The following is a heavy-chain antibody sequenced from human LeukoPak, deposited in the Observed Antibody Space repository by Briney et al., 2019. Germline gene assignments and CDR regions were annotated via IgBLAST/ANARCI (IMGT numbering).Heavy chain of an antibody. Sequence: ASVKVSCKASGYTFTSYYMHWVRQAPGQGLECMGIINPSGGSTDYAQKFQGRLTMTRDTSTSTVYMELGSLRSEDTAVYYCARARLRNDAFDIWGQGTMVTVSS. D-gene: IGHD4-17*01. CDR2: INPSGGST. J-gene: IGHJ3*02. CDR3: ARARLRNDAFDI. CDR1: GYTFTSYY. V-gene: IGHV1-46*01.